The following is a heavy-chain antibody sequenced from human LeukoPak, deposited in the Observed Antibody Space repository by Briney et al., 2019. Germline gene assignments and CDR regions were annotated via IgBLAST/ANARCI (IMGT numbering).Heavy chain of an antibody. Sequence: SETLSLTCTVSGVSISGSVYYWGWIRQTPGTGLEWIGNIYRTGSTYYSASLKSRVTISLDTSKNQFSLSLRSVTAADTAVYYCANFDPTSIRGLIFDNWGQGALVTVSS. V-gene: IGHV4-39*01. CDR3: ANFDPTSIRGLIFDN. D-gene: IGHD3-16*01. CDR2: IYRTGST. J-gene: IGHJ4*02. CDR1: GVSISGSVYY.